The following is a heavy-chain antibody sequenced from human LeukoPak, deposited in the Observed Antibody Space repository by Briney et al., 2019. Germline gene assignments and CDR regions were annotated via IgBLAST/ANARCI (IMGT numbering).Heavy chain of an antibody. V-gene: IGHV4-30-2*01. J-gene: IGHJ4*02. CDR1: GGSISSGGYY. D-gene: IGHD3-3*01. Sequence: SETLSLTCTVSGGSISSGGYYWSWIRQPPGKGLEWIGYIYHSGSTYYNPSLKSRVTISVDRSKNQFSLKLSSVTAADTAVYYCARAPRITIFGVVGDSYYFDYWGQGTLVTVSS. CDR2: IYHSGST. CDR3: ARAPRITIFGVVGDSYYFDY.